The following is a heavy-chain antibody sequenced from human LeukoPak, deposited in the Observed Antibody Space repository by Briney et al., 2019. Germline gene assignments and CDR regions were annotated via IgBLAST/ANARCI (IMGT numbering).Heavy chain of an antibody. J-gene: IGHJ6*02. CDR1: GGTFSSYA. Sequence: SVKVSCKASGGTFSSYAISWVRQAPGQGLEWMGRIIPILGIANYAQKLQGRVTMTTDTSTSTAYMELRSLRSDDTAVYYCARDSAWVVVPAANQNYYYYGMDVWGQGTTVTVSS. CDR3: ARDSAWVVVPAANQNYYYYGMDV. V-gene: IGHV1-69*04. CDR2: IIPILGIA. D-gene: IGHD2-2*01.